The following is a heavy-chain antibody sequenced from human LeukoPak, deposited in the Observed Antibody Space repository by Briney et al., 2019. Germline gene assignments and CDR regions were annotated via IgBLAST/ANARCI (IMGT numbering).Heavy chain of an antibody. V-gene: IGHV3-7*01. D-gene: IGHD1-14*01. J-gene: IGHJ5*02. CDR2: IKQDGSEK. CDR1: GFTFSSYW. CDR3: TRTLDRDPFDP. Sequence: GGSLRLSCAASGFTFSSYWMSWVRQAPGKGLEWVANIKQDGSEKYYVDSVKGRFTISRDNAKNSLHLQMNSLRAEDTAVYYCTRTLDRDPFDPWGQGTLVTVSS.